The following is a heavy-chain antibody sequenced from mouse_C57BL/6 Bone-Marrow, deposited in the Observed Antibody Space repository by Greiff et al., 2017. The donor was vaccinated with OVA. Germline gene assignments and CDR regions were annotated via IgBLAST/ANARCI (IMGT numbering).Heavy chain of an antibody. J-gene: IGHJ1*03. CDR3: ARPVYSNYGYFDV. V-gene: IGHV1-75*01. D-gene: IGHD2-5*01. Sequence: VKLLESGPELVKPGASVKISCKASGYTFTDYYINWVKQRPGQGLEWIGWIFPGSGSTYYNEKFKGKATLTVDKSSSTAYMLLSSLTSEDSAVYFCARPVYSNYGYFDVWGTGTTVTVSS. CDR1: GYTFTDYY. CDR2: IFPGSGST.